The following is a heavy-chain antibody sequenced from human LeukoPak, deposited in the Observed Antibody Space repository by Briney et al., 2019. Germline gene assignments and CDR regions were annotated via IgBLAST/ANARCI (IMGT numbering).Heavy chain of an antibody. J-gene: IGHJ5*02. CDR3: ARGKIAARRGSWFDP. CDR2: FDPEDGET. D-gene: IGHD6-6*01. Sequence: GASVKVSCKVSGYTLTELSMHWVRQAPGKGLEWMGGFDPEDGETIYAQKFQGRVTMTEDTSTDTAYMELSSLRFEDTAVYYCARGKIAARRGSWFDPWGQGTLVTVSS. V-gene: IGHV1-24*01. CDR1: GYTLTELS.